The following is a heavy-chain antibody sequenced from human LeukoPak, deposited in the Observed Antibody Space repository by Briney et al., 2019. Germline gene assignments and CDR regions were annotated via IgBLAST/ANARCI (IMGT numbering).Heavy chain of an antibody. J-gene: IGHJ5*02. Sequence: ASVKVSCKASGYTFTSYGISWVRQAPGQGLEWMGWISAYNGNTNYGQKLQGRVTMTTDTSTSTAYMELRSLRSDDTAVYYCARGLSTMVRGVIPQYNWFDPWGQGTLVTVSS. CDR3: ARGLSTMVRGVIPQYNWFDP. V-gene: IGHV1-18*04. CDR2: ISAYNGNT. D-gene: IGHD3-10*01. CDR1: GYTFTSYG.